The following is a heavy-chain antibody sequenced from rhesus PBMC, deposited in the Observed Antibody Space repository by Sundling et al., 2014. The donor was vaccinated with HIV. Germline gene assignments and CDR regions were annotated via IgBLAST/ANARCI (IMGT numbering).Heavy chain of an antibody. CDR1: GGSFSGYY. V-gene: IGHV4-99*01. D-gene: IGHD2-2*01. J-gene: IGHJ4*01. CDR2: ISGSSGST. CDR3: ATTGILATFDY. Sequence: QVQLQESGPGLVKPSETLSLTCAVSGGSFSGYYWGWIRQPPGKGLEYIGYISGSSGSTNYNPSLKSRVTISKDTSKNQISLKLTSMTAADTAVYFCATTGILATFDYWGQGVLVTVSS.